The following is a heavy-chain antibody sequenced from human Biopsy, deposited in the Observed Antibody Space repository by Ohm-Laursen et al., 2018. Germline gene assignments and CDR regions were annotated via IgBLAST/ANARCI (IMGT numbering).Heavy chain of an antibody. CDR2: IFNSANT. V-gene: IGHV4-31*01. D-gene: IGHD3-22*01. CDR1: GGSISSGGSY. J-gene: IGHJ5*02. Sequence: SDTLSLTCTVSGGSISSGGSYWSWIRQRPGKGLEWIGYIFNSANTYYNPSLKNLITISGDTSKNQFSLKLNSVTAEDTAVYYCARGDYFDSNGYFWFDPWGQGTLVTVSS. CDR3: ARGDYFDSNGYFWFDP.